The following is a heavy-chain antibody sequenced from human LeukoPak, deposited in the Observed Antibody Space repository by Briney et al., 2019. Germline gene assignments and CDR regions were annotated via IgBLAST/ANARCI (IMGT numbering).Heavy chain of an antibody. CDR3: ARDLFYGSGSYQGNWFDP. V-gene: IGHV1-8*01. Sequence: ASVKVSCKASGYTFTSYDINWVRQATGQGLEWMGWMNPNSGNTGYAQKFQGRVTMTRNTSISTAYMELSSLRSEDTAVYYCARDLFYGSGSYQGNWFDPWGQGTLVTVSS. J-gene: IGHJ5*02. D-gene: IGHD3-10*01. CDR1: GYTFTSYD. CDR2: MNPNSGNT.